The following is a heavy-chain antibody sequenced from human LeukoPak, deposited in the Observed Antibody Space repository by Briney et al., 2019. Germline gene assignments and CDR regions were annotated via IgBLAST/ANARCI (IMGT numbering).Heavy chain of an antibody. D-gene: IGHD2-21*02. CDR1: GGSISSNY. V-gene: IGHV4-59*01. CDR2: IYYTGST. CDR3: ARVNPYCGGDCYTFDN. Sequence: SETLSLTCTVSGGSISSNYLSWIRQPPGKGLEWIGYIYYTGSTNYYNPSLKSRVTISVDTSKNQFSLKLSSVTAADTAVYYCARVNPYCGGDCYTFDNWGQGTLVTVSS. J-gene: IGHJ4*02.